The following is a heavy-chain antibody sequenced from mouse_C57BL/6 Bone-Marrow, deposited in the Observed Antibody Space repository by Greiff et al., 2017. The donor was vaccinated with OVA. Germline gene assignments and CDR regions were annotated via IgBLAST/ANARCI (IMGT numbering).Heavy chain of an antibody. CDR3: TARSPRGAMDY. V-gene: IGHV6-3*01. Sequence: EVKLMESGGGLVQPGGSMKLSCVASGFTFSNYWMNWVRQSPEKGLEWVAQIRLKSDNYATHYAESVKGRFTISRDDSKSSVYLQMNNLRAEDTGIYYCTARSPRGAMDYWGQGTSVTVSS. CDR2: IRLKSDNYAT. J-gene: IGHJ4*01. CDR1: GFTFSNYW. D-gene: IGHD3-1*01.